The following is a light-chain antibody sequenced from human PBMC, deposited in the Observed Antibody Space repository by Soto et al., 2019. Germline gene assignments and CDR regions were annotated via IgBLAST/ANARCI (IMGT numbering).Light chain of an antibody. J-gene: IGKJ5*01. Sequence: EIVMTQSPATLSVSPGERATLSCRASQSVSGNLAWYQQKPGQAPRLLIYGASIRATGIPARFSGSGSGTEFTLTISSLQSEDFAVYYCQQDNNWPPITFGQGTRLEIK. V-gene: IGKV3-15*01. CDR3: QQDNNWPPIT. CDR2: GAS. CDR1: QSVSGN.